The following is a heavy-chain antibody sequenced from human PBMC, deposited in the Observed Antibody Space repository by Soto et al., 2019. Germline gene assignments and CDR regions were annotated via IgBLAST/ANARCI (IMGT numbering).Heavy chain of an antibody. J-gene: IGHJ4*02. V-gene: IGHV1-2*04. D-gene: IGHD3-9*01. CDR1: GYTFTGYY. Sequence: ASVKDSRMASGYTFTGYYMHWVRQAPGQGLEWMGWINPNSGGTNYAQKFQGWVTMPRDTSISTAYMELSRLRSDDTAVYYCAREHYDILTGYYGLDYWGQGTLVTVSS. CDR2: INPNSGGT. CDR3: AREHYDILTGYYGLDY.